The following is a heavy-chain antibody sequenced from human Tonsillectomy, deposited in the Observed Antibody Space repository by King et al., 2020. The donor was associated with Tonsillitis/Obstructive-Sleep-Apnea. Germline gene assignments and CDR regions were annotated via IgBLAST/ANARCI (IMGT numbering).Heavy chain of an antibody. CDR2: INYSVST. V-gene: IGHV4-34*01. Sequence: VQLQQWGAVLLKTSETLSLTRPVYGGSFSGYYWSWIRQPPGQGLVWIGDINYSVSTNYNPSLKSRVTISVDTSKNQFSLKLSSVTAADTAVYYCARSDLDWEYDAFDIWGQGTMVTVSS. J-gene: IGHJ3*02. CDR3: ARSDLDWEYDAFDI. CDR1: GGSFSGYY. D-gene: IGHD3-9*01.